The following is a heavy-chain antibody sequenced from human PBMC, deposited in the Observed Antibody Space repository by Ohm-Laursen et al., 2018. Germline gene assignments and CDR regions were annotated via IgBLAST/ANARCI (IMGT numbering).Heavy chain of an antibody. CDR3: ARHDGYGR. CDR1: GFTFSSYS. CDR2: IWHDGSNK. V-gene: IGHV3-33*08. Sequence: SLRLSCTASGFTFSSYSMNWVRQAPGKGLEWVAIIWHDGSNKYYADSVKGRFTISRDNSKNTLYLQMNSLGAEDTAVYYCARHDGYGRWGQGTRVTVSS. J-gene: IGHJ4*02. D-gene: IGHD5-24*01.